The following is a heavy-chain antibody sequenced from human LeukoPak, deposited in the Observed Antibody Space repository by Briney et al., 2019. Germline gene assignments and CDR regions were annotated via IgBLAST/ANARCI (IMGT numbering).Heavy chain of an antibody. CDR3: ASLWFGESPVTY. CDR1: GGSFSDYY. V-gene: IGHV4-34*01. CDR2: INHSGIT. Sequence: SETLSLTCAVYGGSFSDYYWSWIRQPPGKGLEYIGEINHSGITNYNPSLKSRVTISVDTSKNQFSLKLSSVTAADTALYSCASLWFGESPVTYWGQGTLVTVAS. J-gene: IGHJ4*02. D-gene: IGHD3-10*01.